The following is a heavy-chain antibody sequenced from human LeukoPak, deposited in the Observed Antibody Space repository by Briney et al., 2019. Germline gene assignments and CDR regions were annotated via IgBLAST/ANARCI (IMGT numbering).Heavy chain of an antibody. CDR3: ARAPPKGILTGYCLLDY. CDR2: MNPNSGNT. J-gene: IGHJ4*02. Sequence: ASVKVSCKASGYTFTSYGICWVRQAPGQGLEWMGWMNPNSGNTGYAQKFQGRVTMTRNTSISTAYMELSSLRSEDTAVYYCARAPPKGILTGYCLLDYWGQGTLVTVSS. V-gene: IGHV1-8*02. CDR1: GYTFTSYG. D-gene: IGHD3-9*01.